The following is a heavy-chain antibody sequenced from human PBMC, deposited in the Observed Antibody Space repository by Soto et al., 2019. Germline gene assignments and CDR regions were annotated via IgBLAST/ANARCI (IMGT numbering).Heavy chain of an antibody. V-gene: IGHV1-69*01. CDR1: GGTFSRSA. CDR3: ARDMSFEY. J-gene: IGHJ4*02. CDR2: IIPFLGTT. D-gene: IGHD3-10*02. Sequence: QVKLEQSGAEVKKPGSSVKVSCKASGGTFSRSAISWVRQAPGQRLEWMGGIIPFLGTTNYTQRFQGRLTITADESTTTVYMELTSLRADDTAVYYCARDMSFEYWVQGTLVTVSS.